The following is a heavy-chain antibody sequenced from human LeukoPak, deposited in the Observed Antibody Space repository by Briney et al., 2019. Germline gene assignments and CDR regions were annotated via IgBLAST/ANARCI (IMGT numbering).Heavy chain of an antibody. J-gene: IGHJ6*03. CDR3: TRRYYYGSGSPPTNYYYYYMDV. Sequence: PGGSLRLSWAASGITFSGSAMHWVRQASGKGLEWVGRIRSKANSYATAYAASVKGRLTIYRDDSKNTAYLQMNSLKTEDTAVYYCTRRYYYGSGSPPTNYYYYYMDVWGKGTTVTVSS. CDR2: IRSKANSYAT. V-gene: IGHV3-73*01. CDR1: GITFSGSA. D-gene: IGHD3-10*01.